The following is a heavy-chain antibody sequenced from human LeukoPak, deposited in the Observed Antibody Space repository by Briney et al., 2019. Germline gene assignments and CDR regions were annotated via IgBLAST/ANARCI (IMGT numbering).Heavy chain of an antibody. J-gene: IGHJ5*02. CDR2: ISSSGSTI. D-gene: IGHD3-10*01. CDR3: ASMGYYGSGSYPYNWFDP. CDR1: GFTFSSYE. V-gene: IGHV3-48*03. Sequence: GGSLRLSCAASGFTFSSYEMNWVRQAPGKGLEWVSYISSSGSTIYYADSVKGRFTISRDNAKNSLYLQMNSLRAEDTAVYYCASMGYYGSGSYPYNWFDPWGQGTLVTVSS.